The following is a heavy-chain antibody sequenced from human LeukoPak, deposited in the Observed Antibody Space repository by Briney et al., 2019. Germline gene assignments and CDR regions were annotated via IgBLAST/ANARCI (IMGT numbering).Heavy chain of an antibody. Sequence: GGSLRLSCAASGFTFSNYGMHWVRQAPGKGLEWVAFIRFDGFNKYYADSVKGRFTISRDNSKNTMYVQMNSLRAEDTAVYYCAREGYSGYGVAVVVDTVLGYWGQGTLVTVSS. V-gene: IGHV3-30*02. CDR3: AREGYSGYGVAVVVDTVLGY. J-gene: IGHJ4*02. CDR1: GFTFSNYG. D-gene: IGHD5-12*01. CDR2: IRFDGFNK.